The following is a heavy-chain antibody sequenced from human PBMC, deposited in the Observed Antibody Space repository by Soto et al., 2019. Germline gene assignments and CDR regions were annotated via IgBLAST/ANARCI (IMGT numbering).Heavy chain of an antibody. Sequence: GGSLRLSCAASGFTFSTYGMHWVRQAPGKGLEWVSGISSVGGATNYADSVKGRFTISRNNSKNTVYLEMNSLRGEDTAVYYCAKDRMPVSGTLFDFWGQGILVTVSS. V-gene: IGHV3-23*01. J-gene: IGHJ4*02. CDR1: GFTFSTYG. CDR2: ISSVGGAT. CDR3: AKDRMPVSGTLFDF. D-gene: IGHD6-19*01.